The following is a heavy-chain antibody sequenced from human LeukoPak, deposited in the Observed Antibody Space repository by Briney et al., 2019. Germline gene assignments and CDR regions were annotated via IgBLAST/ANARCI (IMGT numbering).Heavy chain of an antibody. J-gene: IGHJ5*02. CDR2: INPNSGGT. CDR3: ARDTPIAAAGTAFDP. D-gene: IGHD6-13*01. V-gene: IGHV1-2*02. Sequence: ASVKVSCKASGYTFTGYYMHWVRQAPGQGLEWMGWINPNSGGTNYAQKFQGRVTMTRDTSISTAYMELSRLRSDDTAVYYCARDTPIAAAGTAFDPWGQGILVTVSS. CDR1: GYTFTGYY.